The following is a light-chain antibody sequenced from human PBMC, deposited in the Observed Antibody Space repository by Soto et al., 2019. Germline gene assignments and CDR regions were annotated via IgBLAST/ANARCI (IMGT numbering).Light chain of an antibody. CDR1: SSNIGSNY. V-gene: IGLV1-47*01. J-gene: IGLJ2*01. CDR3: AAWDDSLSGREV. CDR2: RNN. Sequence: QSVLTQPPSASGTPGQRVTISCSGSSSNIGSNYVYWYQQLPGTAPKLLIYRNNQRPSGVPDRFSGSKSGTSASLAISGLRSEDEADYSCAAWDDSLSGREVFGGGTKVTVL.